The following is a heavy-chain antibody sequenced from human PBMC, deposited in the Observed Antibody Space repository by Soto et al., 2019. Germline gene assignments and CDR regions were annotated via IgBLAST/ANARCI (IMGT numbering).Heavy chain of an antibody. CDR1: GYTFTTYD. Sequence: ASVKVSCKASGYTFTTYDINWVRQATGQGLEWMGWMNPNSGNTGYAQKFQGRVTMTRNTSISTAYMELNSLRSEDTAVYYCARGRYGQNWFDPWGQGTLVTVSS. V-gene: IGHV1-8*01. CDR2: MNPNSGNT. J-gene: IGHJ5*02. D-gene: IGHD4-17*01. CDR3: ARGRYGQNWFDP.